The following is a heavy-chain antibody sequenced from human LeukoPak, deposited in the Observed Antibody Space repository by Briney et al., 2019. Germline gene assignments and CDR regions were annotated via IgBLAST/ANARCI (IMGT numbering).Heavy chain of an antibody. J-gene: IGHJ4*02. D-gene: IGHD3-22*01. Sequence: GGSLRLSCAASGFSVSSNYMSWVRQAPGKGLEWVSIIYSAGSTYYADSVKGRFTISRDNSKNTLFLQMNSLRAEDTAVYYCAKDQRRYYYDSSGYIDWGQGTLVTVSS. CDR1: GFSVSSNY. CDR3: AKDQRRYYYDSSGYID. CDR2: IYSAGST. V-gene: IGHV3-53*01.